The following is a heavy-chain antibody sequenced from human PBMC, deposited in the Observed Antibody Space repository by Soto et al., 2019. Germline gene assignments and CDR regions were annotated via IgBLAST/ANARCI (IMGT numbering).Heavy chain of an antibody. CDR2: TIPMFNIA. CDR3: ARGRELDHDAYPDYGMDV. CDR1: GGTFSRNA. V-gene: IGHV1-69*01. J-gene: IGHJ6*02. Sequence: QVHLVQSGAEVKKPGSSVKVSCKASGGTFSRNAIIWLRQAPGQGLEWMGGTIPMFNIAKNAQKFQCRVTITADESRNTAYLELSSLRSEATAVYYCARGRELDHDAYPDYGMDVWGQGTTVTVSS. D-gene: IGHD2-2*01.